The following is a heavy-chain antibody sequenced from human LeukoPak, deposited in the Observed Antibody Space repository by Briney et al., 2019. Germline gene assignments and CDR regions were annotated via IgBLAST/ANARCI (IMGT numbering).Heavy chain of an antibody. Sequence: GGSLRLSCAASGFTFDDSVMSWVRQAPGKGLEWVSGINWNGGSTGYADSVKGRFTISRDNAKNSLYLQMNSLRAEDTALYYCARDSQGYYDFWSGYYKQQDMDVWGKGTTVTVSS. D-gene: IGHD3-3*01. CDR3: ARDSQGYYDFWSGYYKQQDMDV. CDR2: INWNGGST. J-gene: IGHJ6*03. CDR1: GFTFDDSV. V-gene: IGHV3-20*04.